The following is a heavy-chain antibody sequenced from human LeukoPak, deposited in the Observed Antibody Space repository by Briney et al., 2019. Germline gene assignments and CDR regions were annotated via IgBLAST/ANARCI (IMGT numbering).Heavy chain of an antibody. CDR2: INPNSGGT. V-gene: IGHV1-2*02. Sequence: ASVKVSCRASGYTFTGNYIHWVRQAPGQGLEWMGWINPNSGGTKFAQMFQGRVTMTRDTSISTAYMDLSRLTSDDTAVYYCARGDRSSSILEDAFDIWGQGTLVTVSS. CDR3: ARGDRSSSILEDAFDI. J-gene: IGHJ3*02. CDR1: GYTFTGNY. D-gene: IGHD6-6*01.